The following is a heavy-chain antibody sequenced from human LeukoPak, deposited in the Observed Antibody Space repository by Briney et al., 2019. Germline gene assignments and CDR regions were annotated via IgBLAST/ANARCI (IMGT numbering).Heavy chain of an antibody. D-gene: IGHD2-21*02. Sequence: PGGSLRLSCAASGFTFNTYSMNWVRQAPGKELEWVSSISGSSYYIYYADSVKGRFTISRDNAKNSLYLQMNSLRAEDTALYYCAKASVVVTAINAFDIWGQGTMVTVSS. CDR2: ISGSSYYI. CDR1: GFTFNTYS. J-gene: IGHJ3*02. CDR3: AKASVVVTAINAFDI. V-gene: IGHV3-21*04.